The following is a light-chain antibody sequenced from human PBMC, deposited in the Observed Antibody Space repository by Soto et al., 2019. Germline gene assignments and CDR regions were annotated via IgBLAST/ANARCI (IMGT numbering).Light chain of an antibody. CDR1: LSVSSSY. J-gene: IGKJ2*01. CDR3: QQYGSSPLYT. Sequence: ELGVTKSPGTLSFSPGDTATLACRAILSVSSSYLAWYQQIPCQAPRLLIYGASSRATGIPDRFSGSGSGTDFTLTISRLEPEGFAVYYCQQYGSSPLYTFGQGTKLEIK. V-gene: IGKV3-20*01. CDR2: GAS.